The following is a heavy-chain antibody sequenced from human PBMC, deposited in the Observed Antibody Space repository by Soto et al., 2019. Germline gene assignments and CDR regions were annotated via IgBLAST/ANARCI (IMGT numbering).Heavy chain of an antibody. J-gene: IGHJ4*02. V-gene: IGHV1-18*01. CDR3: VPHTLGTGMPSGY. CDR1: GYTFTNYG. D-gene: IGHD5-18*01. CDR2: IGGYKGNT. Sequence: QVQLVQSGAEVREPGASVKVSCKASGYTFTNYGVSWVRQAPGQGLEWMGWIGGYKGNTNYAQKLQGRVTLTTDTATSTAYMELRSLRSDDTAVYYCVPHTLGTGMPSGYWGQGTLVAVSS.